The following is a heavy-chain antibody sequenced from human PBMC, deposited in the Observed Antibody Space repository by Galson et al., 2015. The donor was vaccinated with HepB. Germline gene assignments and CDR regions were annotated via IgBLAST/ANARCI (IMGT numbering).Heavy chain of an antibody. V-gene: IGHV3-11*05. CDR2: ISSSSSYT. D-gene: IGHD3-22*01. J-gene: IGHJ2*01. CDR1: GFTFSDYY. CDR3: ARGQSDYYDSSGYYLYWYFDL. Sequence: SLRLSCAASGFTFSDYYMSWIRQAPGKGLEWVSYISSSSSYTNYADSVKGRFTISRDNAKNSLYLQMNSLRAEDTAVYYCARGQSDYYDSSGYYLYWYFDLWGRGTLVTVSS.